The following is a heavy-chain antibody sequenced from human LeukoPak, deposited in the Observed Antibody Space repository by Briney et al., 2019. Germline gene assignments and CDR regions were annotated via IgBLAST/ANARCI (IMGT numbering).Heavy chain of an antibody. CDR3: ARGLRFLEWLLNWFDP. CDR2: MNPNSGNT. CDR1: GYTFNSYD. J-gene: IGHJ5*02. V-gene: IGHV1-8*01. Sequence: ASVKVSCKASGYTFNSYDINWVRQATGQGLEWMGWMNPNSGNTGYAQKFQGRVTMTRNTSISTAYMELSSLRSEDTAVYYCARGLRFLEWLLNWFDPWGQGTLVTVSS. D-gene: IGHD3-3*01.